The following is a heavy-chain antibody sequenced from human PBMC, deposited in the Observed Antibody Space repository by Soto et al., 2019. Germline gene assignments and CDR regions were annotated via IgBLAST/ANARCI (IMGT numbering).Heavy chain of an antibody. CDR3: ARRWGRTFDY. J-gene: IGHJ4*02. D-gene: IGHD1-26*01. Sequence: SETLSLTCTVSGGSISSGPYSWGWIRQPPGKGLDWIGTFYYSGSTNYNPSLKSRVTISVDTSKNQFSLKLSSVTAADTAVYYCARRWGRTFDYWGQGTLVTVSS. CDR2: FYYSGST. V-gene: IGHV4-39*07. CDR1: GGSISSGPYS.